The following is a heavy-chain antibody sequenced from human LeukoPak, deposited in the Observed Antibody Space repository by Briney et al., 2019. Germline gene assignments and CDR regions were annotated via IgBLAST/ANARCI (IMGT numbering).Heavy chain of an antibody. J-gene: IGHJ6*03. V-gene: IGHV1-8*03. CDR3: ARGVGATISYYHYYIDV. CDR2: MNPNTGNT. Sequence: ASVKVSCKASGYTFTSYDINWVRQASGQGLEWMGWMNPNTGNTGYAQKFQGRVTITRSTSMSTVYMELSSLRSEDTAVYYCARGVGATISYYHYYIDVWGKGTTVTVSS. CDR1: GYTFTSYD. D-gene: IGHD1-26*01.